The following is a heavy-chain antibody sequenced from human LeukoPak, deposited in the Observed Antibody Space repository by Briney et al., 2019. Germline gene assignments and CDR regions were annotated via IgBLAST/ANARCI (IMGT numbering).Heavy chain of an antibody. J-gene: IGHJ6*03. D-gene: IGHD2-15*01. V-gene: IGHV4-39*07. CDR2: IHYSGSS. CDR3: ARVGTYCSGGSCYSDSYYYYMDV. Sequence: SETLSLTCTVSGGSISSSRYSWGWIRQPPRKGLEWIGSIHYSGSSYYNPSLKSRVTISVDTSKNQFSLKLSSVTAADTAVYYCARVGTYCSGGSCYSDSYYYYMDVWGKGTTVTVSS. CDR1: GGSISSSRYS.